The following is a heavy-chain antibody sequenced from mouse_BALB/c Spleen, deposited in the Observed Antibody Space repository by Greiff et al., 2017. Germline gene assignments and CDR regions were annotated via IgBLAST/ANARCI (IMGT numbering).Heavy chain of an antibody. Sequence: EVKLEESGGGLVKPGGSLKLSCAASGFTFSSYAMSWVRQTPEKRLEWVASISSGGSTYYPDSVKGRFTISRDNARNILYLQMSSLRSEDTAMYYCARVPHYYGSPLAMDYWGQGTSVTVSS. D-gene: IGHD1-1*01. CDR1: GFTFSSYA. CDR3: ARVPHYYGSPLAMDY. V-gene: IGHV5-6-5*01. J-gene: IGHJ4*01. CDR2: ISSGGST.